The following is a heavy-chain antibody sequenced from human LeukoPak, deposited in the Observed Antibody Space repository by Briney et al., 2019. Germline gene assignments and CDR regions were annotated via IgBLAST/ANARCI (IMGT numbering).Heavy chain of an antibody. Sequence: GGSLRLSCAASGFTFSSYAMSWVRQAPGKGLEWVSAISGSGGSTYYADSVKGRFTISRDNPKNTLYLQMNSLRAEDPAVYYCALAYFYDSSELHWGQGTLVSVSS. D-gene: IGHD3-22*01. CDR1: GFTFSSYA. J-gene: IGHJ4*02. CDR3: ALAYFYDSSELH. V-gene: IGHV3-23*01. CDR2: ISGSGGST.